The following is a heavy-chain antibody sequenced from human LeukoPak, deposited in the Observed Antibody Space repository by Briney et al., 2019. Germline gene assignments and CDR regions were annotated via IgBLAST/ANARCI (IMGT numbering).Heavy chain of an antibody. Sequence: PSETLSLTCAVYGGSFSGYYWSWIRQPPGKGLEWIGEINHSGSTNYNPSLKSRVTISVDTSKNQFSLKLSSVTAADTAVYYCAREVVVVPAAPRDGYYYYGMDVWGQGTTVTVSS. D-gene: IGHD2-2*01. CDR3: AREVVVVPAAPRDGYYYYGMDV. CDR2: INHSGST. CDR1: GGSFSGYY. V-gene: IGHV4-34*01. J-gene: IGHJ6*02.